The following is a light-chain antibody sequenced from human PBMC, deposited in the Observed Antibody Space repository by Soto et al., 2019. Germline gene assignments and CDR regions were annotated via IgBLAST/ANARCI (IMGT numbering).Light chain of an antibody. Sequence: EIVLTQSPATLSLSPGERATLSCRARQSVSSYLAWYQQKPGQAPRLLIYDASNRATGIPGRFRGSGSGTDFTLTISSLEPEDFAVYYCQQRSNWPPLTFGVGTKVEIK. CDR3: QQRSNWPPLT. J-gene: IGKJ4*01. CDR1: QSVSSY. CDR2: DAS. V-gene: IGKV3-11*01.